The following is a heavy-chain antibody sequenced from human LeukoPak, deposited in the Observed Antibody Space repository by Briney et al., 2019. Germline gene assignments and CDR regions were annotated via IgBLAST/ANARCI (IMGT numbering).Heavy chain of an antibody. Sequence: TSETLSLTCAVYGGSFSGYYWSWIRQPPGKGLEWIGEINHSGSTNYNPSLKSRVTISVDTSKNQFSLKLSSVTAADTAVYYCARGRIWNYVKGYYYMDVWGKGTTVTVSS. CDR3: ARGRIWNYVKGYYYMDV. CDR2: INHSGST. J-gene: IGHJ6*03. CDR1: GGSFSGYY. V-gene: IGHV4-34*01. D-gene: IGHD1-7*01.